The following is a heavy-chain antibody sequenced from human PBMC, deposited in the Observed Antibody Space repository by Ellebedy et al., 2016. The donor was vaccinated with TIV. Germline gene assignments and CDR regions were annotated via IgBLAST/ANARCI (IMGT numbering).Heavy chain of an antibody. CDR1: GGSISSSSYY. Sequence: MPGGSLRLSCTVSGGSISSSSYYWGWIRQPPGKGLEWIGSIYYSGSTYYNPSLKSRVTISVDTSKNQFSLKLSSVTAADTAVYYCARLGDILTGYSFDYWGQGTLVTVSS. CDR3: ARLGDILTGYSFDY. V-gene: IGHV4-39*01. J-gene: IGHJ4*02. CDR2: IYYSGST. D-gene: IGHD3-9*01.